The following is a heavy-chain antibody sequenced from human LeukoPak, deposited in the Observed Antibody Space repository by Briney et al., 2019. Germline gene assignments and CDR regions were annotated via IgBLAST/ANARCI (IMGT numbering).Heavy chain of an antibody. D-gene: IGHD3-10*01. CDR3: AREGYYGSGSYYKSQGTNWFDP. V-gene: IGHV1-2*02. J-gene: IGHJ5*02. CDR2: INPNSGGT. CDR1: GYSSTNYG. Sequence: ASVKVSCKASGYSSTNYGISWVRQAPGQGLEWMGWINPNSGGTNYAQKFQGRVTMTRDTSISTAYMELSRLRSDDTAVYYCAREGYYGSGSYYKSQGTNWFDPWGQGTLVTVSS.